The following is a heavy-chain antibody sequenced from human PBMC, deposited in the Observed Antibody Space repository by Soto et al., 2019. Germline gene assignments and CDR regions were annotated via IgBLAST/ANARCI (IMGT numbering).Heavy chain of an antibody. V-gene: IGHV4-59*08. Sequence: SETLSLTCTVSGGSISSYYWSWIRQPPGKGLEWIGYIYYSGSTNYNPSLKSRVTISVDTSKNQFSLKLSSVTAADTAVYYCARQTLIAAARLTGYYYYMDVWGKGTTVTVSS. J-gene: IGHJ6*03. CDR1: GGSISSYY. CDR3: ARQTLIAAARLTGYYYYMDV. CDR2: IYYSGST. D-gene: IGHD6-13*01.